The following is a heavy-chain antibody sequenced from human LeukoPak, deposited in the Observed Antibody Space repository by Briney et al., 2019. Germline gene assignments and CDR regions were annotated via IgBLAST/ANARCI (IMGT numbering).Heavy chain of an antibody. D-gene: IGHD3-10*01. CDR3: ARVMGDGWFGELFYYFDY. V-gene: IGHV4-31*03. Sequence: SQTLSLTCTVSGGSISSGGYYWSWIRQHPGKGLEWIGYIYYRGSTYYNPSLKSRVTISVDTSKNQFSLKLSSVTAADTAVYYCARVMGDGWFGELFYYFDYWGQGTLVTVSS. J-gene: IGHJ4*02. CDR2: IYYRGST. CDR1: GGSISSGGYY.